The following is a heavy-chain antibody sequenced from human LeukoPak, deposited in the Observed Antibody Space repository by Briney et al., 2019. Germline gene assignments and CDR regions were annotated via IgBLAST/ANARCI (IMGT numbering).Heavy chain of an antibody. J-gene: IGHJ4*02. CDR1: GFTFSSYS. V-gene: IGHV3-21*01. Sequence: SGGSLRLSCAASGFTFSSYSMNWVRQAPGKGLEWVSPISSSSSYIYYADSVKGRFTISRDNAKNSLYLQMNSLRAEDTAVYYCARDRAFYFDYWGQGTLVTVSS. CDR3: ARDRAFYFDY. CDR2: ISSSSSYI.